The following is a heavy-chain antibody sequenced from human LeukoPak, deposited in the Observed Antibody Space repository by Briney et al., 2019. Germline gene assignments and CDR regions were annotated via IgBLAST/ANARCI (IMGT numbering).Heavy chain of an antibody. D-gene: IGHD3-22*01. Sequence: PGGSLRLSCAASGFTFSSYAMSWVRQAPGKGLEWVSAISGSGGSTYYADSVKGRFTISRDNSKNTLYLQINSLRAEDTAVYYCAKDHYYDSSGYFDYWGQGTLVTVSS. J-gene: IGHJ4*02. CDR1: GFTFSSYA. V-gene: IGHV3-23*01. CDR2: ISGSGGST. CDR3: AKDHYYDSSGYFDY.